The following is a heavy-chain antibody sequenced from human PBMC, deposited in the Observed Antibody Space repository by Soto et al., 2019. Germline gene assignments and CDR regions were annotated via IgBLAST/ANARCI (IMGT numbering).Heavy chain of an antibody. CDR2: IKSKTDGGTT. D-gene: IGHD3-22*01. CDR3: TTPPPYYYDSSGSAGYYYYYGMDV. J-gene: IGHJ6*02. Sequence: PGGSLRLSCAASGFTFSNAWMNWVRQAPGKGLEWVGRIKSKTDGGTTDYAAPVKGRFTISRDDSKNTLYLQMNSLKTEDTAVYYCTTPPPYYYDSSGSAGYYYYYGMDVWGQGTTVTVSS. CDR1: GFTFSNAW. V-gene: IGHV3-15*07.